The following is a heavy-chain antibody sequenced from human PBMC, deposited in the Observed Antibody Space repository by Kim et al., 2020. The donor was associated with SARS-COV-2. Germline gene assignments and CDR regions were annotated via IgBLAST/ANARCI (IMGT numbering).Heavy chain of an antibody. Sequence: GGSLRLSCAASGFTFSSYAMHWVRQAPGKGLEWVAVISYDGSNKYYADSVKGRFTISRDNSKNTLYLQMNSLRAEDTAVYYCARGVDWFDPWGQGTLVTV. CDR2: ISYDGSNK. CDR3: ARGVDWFDP. J-gene: IGHJ5*02. V-gene: IGHV3-30*04. CDR1: GFTFSSYA. D-gene: IGHD2-15*01.